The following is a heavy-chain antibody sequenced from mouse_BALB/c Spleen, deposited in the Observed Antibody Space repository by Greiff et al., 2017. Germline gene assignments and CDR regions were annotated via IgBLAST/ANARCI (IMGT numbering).Heavy chain of an antibody. CDR3: AREGVTMITTLDY. D-gene: IGHD2-4*01. CDR1: GYAFSSYW. CDR2: IYPGDGDT. Sequence: VQLQQSGAELVRPGSSVKISCKASGYAFSSYWMNWVKQRPGQGLEWIGQIYPGDGDTNYNGKFKGKATLTADKSSSTAYMQLSSLTSEDSAVYFCAREGVTMITTLDYWGQGTTLTVSS. J-gene: IGHJ2*01. V-gene: IGHV1-80*01.